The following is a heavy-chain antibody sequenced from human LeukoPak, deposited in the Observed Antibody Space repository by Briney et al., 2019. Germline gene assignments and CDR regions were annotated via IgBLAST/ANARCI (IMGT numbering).Heavy chain of an antibody. CDR1: GFTFNIYD. D-gene: IGHD6-13*01. CDR3: ARGGGSGRYGLPFDS. CDR2: ISSSTNYI. J-gene: IGHJ4*02. Sequence: PGGSLRLSCAASGFTFNIYDMNWVRQAPGKGLEWVSSISSSTNYIYYADSVKGRFTISRDNAKNSLYLQMNSLTDEDTGVYYCARGGGSGRYGLPFDSWGQGTLVTVSS. V-gene: IGHV3-21*01.